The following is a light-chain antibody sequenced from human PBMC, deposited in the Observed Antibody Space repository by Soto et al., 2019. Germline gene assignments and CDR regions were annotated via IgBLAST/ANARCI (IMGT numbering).Light chain of an antibody. CDR3: AAWDDSLNGYV. J-gene: IGLJ1*01. CDR1: NSNIGSNT. V-gene: IGLV1-44*01. Sequence: QSVLTQPPSASGTPGQRVTISCSGSNSNIGSNTVNWFQQLPGTAPKLLIYTNNQRPSGVPDRFSGSKSGTSASLAVSGLQSEDEADYYCAAWDDSLNGYVFGPGTKLTVL. CDR2: TNN.